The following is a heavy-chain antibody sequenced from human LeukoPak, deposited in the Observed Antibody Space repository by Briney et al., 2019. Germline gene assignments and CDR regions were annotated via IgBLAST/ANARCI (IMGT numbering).Heavy chain of an antibody. CDR3: ARETGSSWYVAYYYYYMDV. V-gene: IGHV4-4*07. J-gene: IGHJ6*03. CDR2: IYTSGST. D-gene: IGHD6-13*01. Sequence: PSETLSLTCTVSGGSISSYYWSWIRQPAGKGLEWIGRIYTSGSTNYNPSLKSRVTMSVDTSKNQFSLKLSSVTAADTAVYYCARETGSSWYVAYYYYYMDVWGNGTTVTVSS. CDR1: GGSISSYY.